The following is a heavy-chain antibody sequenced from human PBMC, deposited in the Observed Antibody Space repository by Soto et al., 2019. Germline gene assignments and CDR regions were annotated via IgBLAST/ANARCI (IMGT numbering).Heavy chain of an antibody. CDR3: AREIELSSWFDP. D-gene: IGHD2-2*01. V-gene: IGHV4-59*01. J-gene: IGHJ5*02. Sequence: NPSETLSLTCTVSGGSISSYYWSWIRQPPGKGLEWIGYIYYSGSTNYNPSLKSRVTISVDTSKNQFSLKLSSVTAADTAVYYCAREIELSSWFDPWGQGTLVTVSS. CDR2: IYYSGST. CDR1: GGSISSYY.